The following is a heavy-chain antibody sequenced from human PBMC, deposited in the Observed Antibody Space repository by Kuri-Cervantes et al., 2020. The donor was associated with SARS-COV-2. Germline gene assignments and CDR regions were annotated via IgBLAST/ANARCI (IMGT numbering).Heavy chain of an antibody. CDR1: GGTFSSYA. CDR3: AREWTDPIEMTTPTHFDY. D-gene: IGHD5-24*01. V-gene: IGHV1-69*13. CDR2: IIPIFGTA. J-gene: IGHJ4*02. Sequence: SVKVSCKASGGTFSSYAISWVRQAPGQGLEWMGGIIPIFGTANYAQKFQGRVTITADESTSTAYMELSSLRSEDTAVYHCAREWTDPIEMTTPTHFDYWGQGTLVTVSS.